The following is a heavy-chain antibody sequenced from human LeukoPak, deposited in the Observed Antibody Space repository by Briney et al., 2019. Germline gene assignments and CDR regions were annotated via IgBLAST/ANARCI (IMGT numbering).Heavy chain of an antibody. CDR3: AKVGSSRDY. D-gene: IGHD6-13*01. V-gene: IGHV3-48*01. CDR1: GFTFSSYT. Sequence: PGGSLRLSCVVSGFTFSSYTMNWVRQVPGKGLEWVSYIRSTSGAMYYAESVKGRFTISRDNSKNTLYLQMNSLRAEDTAVYYCAKVGSSRDYWGQGTLVTVSS. CDR2: IRSTSGAM. J-gene: IGHJ4*02.